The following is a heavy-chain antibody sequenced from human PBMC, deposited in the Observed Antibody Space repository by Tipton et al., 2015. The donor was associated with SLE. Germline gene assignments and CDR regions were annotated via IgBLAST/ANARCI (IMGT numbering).Heavy chain of an antibody. CDR2: IYYSGST. J-gene: IGHJ4*02. D-gene: IGHD2-15*01. CDR1: GGSLNSCCYY. V-gene: IGHV4-31*03. CDR3: ARHTSVVVVAD. Sequence: TLSLTCTVSGGSLNSCCYYWSWIRQHPGKGLEWIGYIYYSGSTYYNPSLKSRVIISVDTSKNQFSLKLSSVTAADTAVYYCARHTSVVVVADWGQGTLVTVSS.